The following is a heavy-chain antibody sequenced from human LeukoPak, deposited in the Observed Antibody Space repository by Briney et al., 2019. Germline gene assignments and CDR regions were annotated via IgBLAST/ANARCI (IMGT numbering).Heavy chain of an antibody. D-gene: IGHD1-1*01. CDR3: TTGIDDGGGY. J-gene: IGHJ4*02. CDR1: GFPFAKVW. Sequence: GSLRLSCVSSGFPFAKVWVNWVRQAPGKDLEWVGRIKTNADGEPTDYAATVEGRFVISRDDSKKTLYLEMNSLRVDDTALYFCTTGIDDGGGYWGQGTMVTVSS. V-gene: IGHV3-15*07. CDR2: IKTNADGEPT.